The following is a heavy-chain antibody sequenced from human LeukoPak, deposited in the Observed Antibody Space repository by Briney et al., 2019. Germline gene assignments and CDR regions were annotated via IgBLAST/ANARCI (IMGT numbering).Heavy chain of an antibody. V-gene: IGHV1-46*01. CDR3: ARGYYEGFDY. Sequence: ASVTVSCKASGYSFTSHYMHWVRQAPGQGLEWMGIINPSGGSTSYAQKFQGRVTMTRDTSTSTVYMELSSLRSEDTAVLYCARGYYEGFDYWGQGTLVTVSS. CDR2: INPSGGST. J-gene: IGHJ4*02. CDR1: GYSFTSHY. D-gene: IGHD3-22*01.